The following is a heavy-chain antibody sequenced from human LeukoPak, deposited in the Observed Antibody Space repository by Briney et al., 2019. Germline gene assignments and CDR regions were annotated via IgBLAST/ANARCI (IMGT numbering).Heavy chain of an antibody. CDR3: ARGSDSGAHFDY. Sequence: GGSLRLSCAASGFTFSSYSMNWLRQAPGKGLEWVSSISSSSSYIYYADSVKGRFTISRDNAKNSLYLQMNSLRAEDTAVYYCARGSDSGAHFDYGGQGTLVTVSS. D-gene: IGHD2-15*01. CDR2: ISSSSSYI. CDR1: GFTFSSYS. V-gene: IGHV3-21*01. J-gene: IGHJ4*02.